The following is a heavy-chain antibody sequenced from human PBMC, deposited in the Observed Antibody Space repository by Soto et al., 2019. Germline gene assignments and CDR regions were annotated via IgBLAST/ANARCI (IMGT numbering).Heavy chain of an antibody. CDR2: ISPDGYT. CDR3: ARGAVSIAARRDQHAFDV. Sequence: QVQLVQSGPEVKRPGASVKVSCKTSGYTFSRNGIVWVRQAPGQGLEWMGWISPDGYTNYAQKFQGRFTMTTDTSTSTAYMEVRSLRSDDTAVYYCARGAVSIAARRDQHAFDVWGQGTVVTVSS. D-gene: IGHD6-6*01. J-gene: IGHJ3*01. V-gene: IGHV1-18*01. CDR1: GYTFSRNG.